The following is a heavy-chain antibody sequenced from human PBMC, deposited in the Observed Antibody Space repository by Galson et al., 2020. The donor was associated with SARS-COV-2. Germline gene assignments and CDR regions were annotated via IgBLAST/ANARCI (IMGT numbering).Heavy chain of an antibody. D-gene: IGHD2-2*01. V-gene: IGHV3-64*01. CDR2: ITSDGETT. CDR3: ARGNVAVPAAPLYNWFDP. CDR1: GFTFGNYA. J-gene: IGHJ5*02. Sequence: SCAASGFTFGNYAMHWVRQAPGKGLEYVSGITSDGETTYYAKSRKDRFTISRDNSKNTLSLQLGSLREEDSAVYFCARGNVAVPAAPLYNWFDPWGQGTLVTVSS.